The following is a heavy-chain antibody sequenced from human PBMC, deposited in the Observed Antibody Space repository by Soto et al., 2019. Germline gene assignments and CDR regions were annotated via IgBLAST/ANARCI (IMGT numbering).Heavy chain of an antibody. CDR3: ARDPSTINKLIGVWFDP. J-gene: IGHJ5*02. CDR2: IKPISDIT. D-gene: IGHD4-4*01. V-gene: IGHV1-69*13. CDR1: GDTFGRFT. Sequence: SVKVSCKASGDTFGRFTINWVRQAPGQGLEWMGGIKPISDITNYAQRFQGRVTFTADASTSTVYLELSSLGSEDTAMYYCARDPSTINKLIGVWFDPWGQGTLVTVSS.